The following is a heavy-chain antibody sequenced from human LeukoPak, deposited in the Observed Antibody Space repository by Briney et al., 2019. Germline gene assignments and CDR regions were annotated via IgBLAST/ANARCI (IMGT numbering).Heavy chain of an antibody. D-gene: IGHD6-6*01. Sequence: PGRSLRLSCTASGFTFGDYAMSWVRQAPGKGLEWVAFIRSKAYGGTTEYAASVKGRFTISRDDSKSIAYLQMNSLKTEDTAVYYCTSASDIAALDYWGQGTLVTVSS. CDR1: GFTFGDYA. CDR3: TSASDIAALDY. CDR2: IRSKAYGGTT. J-gene: IGHJ4*02. V-gene: IGHV3-49*04.